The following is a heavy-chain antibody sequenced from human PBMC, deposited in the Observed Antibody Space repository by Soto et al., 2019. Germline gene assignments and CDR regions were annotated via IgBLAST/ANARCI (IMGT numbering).Heavy chain of an antibody. J-gene: IGHJ6*03. D-gene: IGHD3-3*01. CDR3: ARGRVISRITIFGVVPPPDYYYMAV. Sequence: ASVKVSCKASGYTFTSYDINWVRQATGQGLEWMGWMNPNSGNTGYAQKFQGRVTMTRNTSISTAYMELSSLRSEDTAVYYCARGRVISRITIFGVVPPPDYYYMAVWGKGTTVTVPS. CDR1: GYTFTSYD. CDR2: MNPNSGNT. V-gene: IGHV1-8*01.